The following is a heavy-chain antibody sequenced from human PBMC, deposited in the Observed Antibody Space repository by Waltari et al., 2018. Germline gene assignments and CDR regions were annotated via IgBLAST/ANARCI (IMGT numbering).Heavy chain of an antibody. V-gene: IGHV3-7*01. D-gene: IGHD5-18*01. CDR1: RSTFSYYW. Sequence: EVQMVESGGGLVQPGGSLSISCAAPRSTFSYYWMSWVTEAPGKGLEWVANIKQDGSEKYYVDSVKGRFTISRDNAKNSLYLQMNSLRAEDTAVYYCARDFLQLWSRHDAFDIWGQGTMVTVSS. J-gene: IGHJ3*02. CDR2: IKQDGSEK. CDR3: ARDFLQLWSRHDAFDI.